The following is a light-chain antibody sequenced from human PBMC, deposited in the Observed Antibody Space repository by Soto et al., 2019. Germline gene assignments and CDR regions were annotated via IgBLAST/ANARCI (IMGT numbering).Light chain of an antibody. CDR3: QQSYSTPWT. Sequence: DIQMTQSPSSLSASVGDRVTITCRASQSISSYLNWYQQKPGKAPKLLLYAASSSQSGVPSTFNGSASGTDFTLSISSLQPEDFATYYCQQSYSTPWTFGQGTKVDIK. V-gene: IGKV1-39*01. CDR2: AAS. CDR1: QSISSY. J-gene: IGKJ1*01.